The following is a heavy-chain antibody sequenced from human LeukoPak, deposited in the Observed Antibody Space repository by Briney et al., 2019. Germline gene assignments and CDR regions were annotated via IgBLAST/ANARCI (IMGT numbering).Heavy chain of an antibody. D-gene: IGHD3-10*02. J-gene: IGHJ6*02. CDR1: GYTFTSYG. CDR3: ARESMLPHILGSYYYGMDV. CDR2: ISAYNGNT. Sequence: ASVKVSCKASGYTFTSYGISWVRQAPGQGLEWMGWISAYNGNTNYAQKLQGRVTMTTDTSTSTAYMELRSLRSDDTAVYYCARESMLPHILGSYYYGMDVWGQGTTVTVSS. V-gene: IGHV1-18*01.